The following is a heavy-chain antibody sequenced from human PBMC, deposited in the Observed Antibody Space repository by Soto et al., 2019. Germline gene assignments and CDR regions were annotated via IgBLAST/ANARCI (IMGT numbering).Heavy chain of an antibody. V-gene: IGHV4-59*01. D-gene: IGHD3-10*01. CDR3: ARVWGGAFDI. J-gene: IGHJ3*02. CDR1: GGSISSYY. Sequence: SETLSLTCTVSGGSISSYYWSWIRQPPGKGLEWIGYIYYSGSTNYNPSLKSRVTISVDTSKNQFSLKLSSVTAADTAEYYCARVWGGAFDIGGKGTMVTVS. CDR2: IYYSGST.